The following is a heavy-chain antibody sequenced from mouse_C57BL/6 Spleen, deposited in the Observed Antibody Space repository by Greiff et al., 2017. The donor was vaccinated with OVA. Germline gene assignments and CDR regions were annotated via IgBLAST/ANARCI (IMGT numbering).Heavy chain of an antibody. CDR2: IYPGNSDT. J-gene: IGHJ4*01. Sequence: VQLKESGTVLARPGASVKMSCKTSGYTFTSYWMHWVKQRPGQGLEWIGAIYPGNSDTSYNQKFKGKAKLTAVTSASTAYMELSSLTNEDSAVYYCIYGSSYDYAMDYWGQGTSVTVSS. V-gene: IGHV1-5*01. CDR1: GYTFTSYW. CDR3: IYGSSYDYAMDY. D-gene: IGHD1-1*01.